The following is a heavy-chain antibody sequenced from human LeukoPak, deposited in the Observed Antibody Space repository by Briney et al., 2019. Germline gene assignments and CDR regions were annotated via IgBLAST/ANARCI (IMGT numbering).Heavy chain of an antibody. J-gene: IGHJ2*01. D-gene: IGHD2-15*01. V-gene: IGHV3-9*03. CDR1: GFTFDDYA. CDR3: ARGIYCSGGSCPPKVRYFDL. Sequence: GRSLRLSCAASGFTFDDYAMHWVRQAPGKGLEWVSGISWNSGGIGYADSVKGRFTISRDNAKNSLYLQMNSLRAEDMALYYCARGIYCSGGSCPPKVRYFDLWGRGTLVTVSS. CDR2: ISWNSGGI.